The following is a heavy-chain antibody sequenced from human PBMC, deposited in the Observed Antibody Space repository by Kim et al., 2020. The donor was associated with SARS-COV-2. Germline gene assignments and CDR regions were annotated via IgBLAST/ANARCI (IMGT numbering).Heavy chain of an antibody. V-gene: IGHV3-23*01. D-gene: IGHD3-22*01. Sequence: DSVKGRLTISRENSKNTLYLQMNSLRAEDTAAYYCAKVYYDGGSYSYAMDVWGQGTTVTVSS. J-gene: IGHJ6*02. CDR3: AKVYYDGGSYSYAMDV.